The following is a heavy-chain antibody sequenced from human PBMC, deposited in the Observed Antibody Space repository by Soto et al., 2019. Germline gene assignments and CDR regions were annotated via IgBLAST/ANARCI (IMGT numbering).Heavy chain of an antibody. CDR2: INSEGST. V-gene: IGHV3-53*01. J-gene: IGHJ4*02. Sequence: EVQLVESGGGLIPPGGSLRLSCAASGFLVNSAYMTWVRQAPGKGLEWLSMINSEGSTLYAESVKGRFTISRDNSKNRLDLQMNSLRAEDTAMYYCASSGYSFAWGYWGQGTLVIVTS. CDR3: ASSGYSFAWGY. CDR1: GFLVNSAY. D-gene: IGHD5-18*01.